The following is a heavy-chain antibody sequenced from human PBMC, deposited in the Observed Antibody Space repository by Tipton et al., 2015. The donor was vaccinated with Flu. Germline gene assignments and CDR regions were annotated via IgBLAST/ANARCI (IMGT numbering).Heavy chain of an antibody. Sequence: TLSLTCTVSRGSINSYYWSWIRQAPGKGLEWIGYLHYSGSTNYNPSLKSRVTIAEGTSMNQFSLRLSSVTAADTAVYYCARAVYGAFDAFDIWGRGTMVTASS. D-gene: IGHD4/OR15-4a*01. CDR3: ARAVYGAFDAFDI. J-gene: IGHJ3*02. CDR1: RGSINSYY. V-gene: IGHV4-59*01. CDR2: LHYSGST.